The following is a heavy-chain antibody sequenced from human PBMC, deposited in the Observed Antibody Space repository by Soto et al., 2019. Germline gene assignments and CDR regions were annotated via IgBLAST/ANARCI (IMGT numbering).Heavy chain of an antibody. Sequence: AAVRVSFKACGYTFISYAMHWLGRPPPRKGEWMGWSNACNGNSKYSQKFQGRVTITTDTSESTAYMELSRLRSEDTAVYYCASDRAPEYSGTVWFDPWGQGTLVTVSS. J-gene: IGHJ5*02. CDR2: SNACNGNS. CDR3: ASDRAPEYSGTVWFDP. D-gene: IGHD5-12*01. CDR1: GYTFISYA. V-gene: IGHV1-3*01.